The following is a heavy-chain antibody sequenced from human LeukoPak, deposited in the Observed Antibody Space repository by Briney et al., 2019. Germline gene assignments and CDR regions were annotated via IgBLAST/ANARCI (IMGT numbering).Heavy chain of an antibody. V-gene: IGHV3-23*01. Sequence: GGSLRLSCAASGFTFSSYAMSWVRQAPGKGLEWVSAISGSGGSTYYADPVKGRFTISRDNSKNTLYLQMNGLRPDDTAVYYCARSLIPGRWYFDLWGRGTLVTVSS. D-gene: IGHD3-16*01. J-gene: IGHJ2*01. CDR3: ARSLIPGRWYFDL. CDR2: ISGSGGST. CDR1: GFTFSSYA.